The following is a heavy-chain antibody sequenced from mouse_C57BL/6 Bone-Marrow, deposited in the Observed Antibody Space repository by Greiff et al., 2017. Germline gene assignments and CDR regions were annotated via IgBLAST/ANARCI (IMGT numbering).Heavy chain of an antibody. CDR3: ARDDGYPLYYYAMDY. D-gene: IGHD2-3*01. CDR1: GYTFTSYG. J-gene: IGHJ4*01. CDR2: IYPRSGNT. V-gene: IGHV1-81*01. Sequence: VQLQQSGAELARPGASVTLSCKASGYTFTSYGISWVKQRTGQGLEWIGEIYPRSGNTYYNEKFKGKATLTADKSSRTAYMELRSLTSEDSAVYFCARDDGYPLYYYAMDYWGQGTSVTVSS.